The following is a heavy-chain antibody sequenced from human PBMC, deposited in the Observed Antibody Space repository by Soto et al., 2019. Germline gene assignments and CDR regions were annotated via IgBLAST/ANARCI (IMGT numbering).Heavy chain of an antibody. Sequence: KPGGSLRLSCAASGFTFSNAWMSWVRQAPGKGLEWVGRIKSKTDGGTTDYAAPVKGRFTISRDDSKNTLYLQMNSLKTEDTAVYYCTTANWGSNWYFDLWGRGTLVTVSS. J-gene: IGHJ2*01. CDR1: GFTFSNAW. CDR2: IKSKTDGGTT. CDR3: TTANWGSNWYFDL. V-gene: IGHV3-15*01. D-gene: IGHD7-27*01.